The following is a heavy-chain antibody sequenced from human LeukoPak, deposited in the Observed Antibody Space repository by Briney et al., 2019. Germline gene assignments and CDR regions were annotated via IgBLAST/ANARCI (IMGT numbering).Heavy chain of an antibody. J-gene: IGHJ4*02. Sequence: SVKVSCKASGGTFSSYAFSWVRQAPGQGLEWMGGIIPIVGTTNYAQMFQGRVTITADESTSTAYMELSSLRSEDTAVYYCARGGYYYDSSGYSHLPDYWGQGTLVTVSA. CDR2: IIPIVGTT. CDR1: GGTFSSYA. V-gene: IGHV1-69*13. CDR3: ARGGYYYDSSGYSHLPDY. D-gene: IGHD3-22*01.